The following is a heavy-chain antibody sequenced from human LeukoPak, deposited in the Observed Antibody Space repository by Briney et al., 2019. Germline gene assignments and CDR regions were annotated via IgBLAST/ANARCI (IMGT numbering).Heavy chain of an antibody. Sequence: PGGSLRLSCAASGFTFSSFTMNWVRQAPGKGLEWVSYIAFGPTTTYYADSVRGRFTISRDNAQNSLYLQMNSLRDEDTAVYYCVRDHLFAFDYWGQGILVTVSS. CDR3: VRDHLFAFDY. J-gene: IGHJ4*02. CDR2: IAFGPTTT. D-gene: IGHD3-10*01. V-gene: IGHV3-48*02. CDR1: GFTFSSFT.